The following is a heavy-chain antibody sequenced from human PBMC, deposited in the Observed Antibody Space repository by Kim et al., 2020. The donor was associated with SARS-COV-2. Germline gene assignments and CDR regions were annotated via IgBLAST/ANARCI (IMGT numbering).Heavy chain of an antibody. D-gene: IGHD3-16*02. CDR3: ARVRLGEISLFDY. V-gene: IGHV3-13*04. CDR2: IGTAGDT. J-gene: IGHJ4*02. CDR1: GFTFSSYD. Sequence: GGSLRLSCAASGFTFSSYDMHWVRQGIGKGLEWVSAIGTAGDTYYPGSVKGRFTISRENAKNSLYLQMNSLRAGDTAVYYCARVRLGEISLFDYWGQGTLVTVSS.